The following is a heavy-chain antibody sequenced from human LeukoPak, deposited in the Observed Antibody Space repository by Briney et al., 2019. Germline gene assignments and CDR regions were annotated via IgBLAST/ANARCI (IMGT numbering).Heavy chain of an antibody. CDR2: IYYSGST. CDR3: ARDLRGYYDSSGYSSYFDY. J-gene: IGHJ4*02. Sequence: SDTLSLTCAVSGYSISSSNWWGWIRQPPGKGLEWIGYIYYSGSTYYNPSLKSRVTISVDTSKNQFSLKLSSVTAADTAVYYCARDLRGYYDSSGYSSYFDYWGQGTLVTVSS. V-gene: IGHV4-28*03. CDR1: GYSISSSNW. D-gene: IGHD3-22*01.